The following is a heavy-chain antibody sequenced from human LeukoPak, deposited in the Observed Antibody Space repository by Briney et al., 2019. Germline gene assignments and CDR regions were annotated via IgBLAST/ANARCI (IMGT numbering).Heavy chain of an antibody. V-gene: IGHV3-73*01. CDR3: TRRSTDDSSGYYST. J-gene: IGHJ5*02. CDR2: IRSKANTYAT. Sequence: GGSLRLSCAASGFTLSGSAMHWVRQASGKGLEWVGRIRSKANTYATAYAASVRGRFTISRDESKNTAYLQMNSPKTEDTAVYYCTRRSTDDSSGYYSTWGQGTLVTVSS. CDR1: GFTLSGSA. D-gene: IGHD3-22*01.